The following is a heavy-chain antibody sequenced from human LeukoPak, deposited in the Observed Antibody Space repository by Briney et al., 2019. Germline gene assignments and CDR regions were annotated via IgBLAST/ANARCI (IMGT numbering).Heavy chain of an antibody. D-gene: IGHD4-23*01. CDR2: ISSSSSYI. CDR1: GFTFSSYS. CDR3: ARVFSVVTHNSDY. J-gene: IGHJ4*02. Sequence: GSLRLSCAASGFTFSSYSMNWVRQAPGKGLEWVSSISSSSSYIYYADSVKGRFTISRDNAKNSLYLQMNSLRAGDTAVYYCARVFSVVTHNSDYWGQGTLVTVSS. V-gene: IGHV3-21*01.